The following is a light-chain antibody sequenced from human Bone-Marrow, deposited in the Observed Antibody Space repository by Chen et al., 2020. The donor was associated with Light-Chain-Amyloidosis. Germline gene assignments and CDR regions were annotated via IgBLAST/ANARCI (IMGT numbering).Light chain of an antibody. J-gene: IGLJ3*02. Sequence: NFMLTQPHSVPESPGKTVIISCTRSSGSIATNYVQWYQQRPGSSPTTVIYEDDQRPSGVPDRFSGSIDRSSNSASLTISGLKTEDEADYYCQSYQCSSQGVFGGGTKLTVL. CDR2: EDD. V-gene: IGLV6-57*01. CDR3: QSYQCSSQGV. CDR1: SGSIATNY.